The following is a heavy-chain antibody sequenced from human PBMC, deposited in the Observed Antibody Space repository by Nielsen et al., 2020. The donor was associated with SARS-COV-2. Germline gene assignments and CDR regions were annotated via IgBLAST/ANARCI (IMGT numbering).Heavy chain of an antibody. Sequence: SQTLSLTCTVSGVSISSGSYYWSWIRQRPGKGLEWIGYLYYSGSNYYNPSLRSRVIISADTSKNQFSLKLNSVTAADTAVYYCASSGYLAYDAFNVWGQGTMVTVSS. J-gene: IGHJ3*01. V-gene: IGHV4-31*02. D-gene: IGHD3-22*01. CDR2: LYYSGSN. CDR3: ASSGYLAYDAFNV. CDR1: GVSISSGSYY.